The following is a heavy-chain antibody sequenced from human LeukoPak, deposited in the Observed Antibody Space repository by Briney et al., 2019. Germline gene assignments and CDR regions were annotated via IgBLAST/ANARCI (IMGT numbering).Heavy chain of an antibody. CDR2: ISDGGGTT. V-gene: IGHV3-23*01. CDR3: ARDQYDTWSRRGNFDS. Sequence: GGSLRLSCAASGFTFSSYAMSWVRQAPGKGLEWVSAISDGGGTTYYADSVQGRFTISRDYSKNTLFLQMNSLRAEDTAVFYCARDQYDTWSRRGNFDSWGQGTLVIVSS. CDR1: GFTFSSYA. D-gene: IGHD3/OR15-3a*01. J-gene: IGHJ4*02.